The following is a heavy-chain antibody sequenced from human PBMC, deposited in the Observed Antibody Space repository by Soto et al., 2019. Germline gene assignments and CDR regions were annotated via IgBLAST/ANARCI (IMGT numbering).Heavy chain of an antibody. CDR3: GRVLHYDYYGMDV. V-gene: IGHV3-30*03. Sequence: QVQLVESGGGVVQPGRSLRLSCAASGFTFSSYGMHWVRQAPGKGLEWVAVISYDGSNKYYADSVKGRFTISRDNSKNTLYLQMNSLRAEDTAVYYCGRVLHYDYYGMDVWGQGTTVTVSS. CDR2: ISYDGSNK. CDR1: GFTFSSYG. J-gene: IGHJ6*02.